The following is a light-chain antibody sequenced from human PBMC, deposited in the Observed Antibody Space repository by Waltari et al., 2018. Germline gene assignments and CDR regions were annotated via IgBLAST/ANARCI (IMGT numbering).Light chain of an antibody. Sequence: YVVTQPPSVSVTPGPTATLTCWGEPIETKSVNWYQQKPGQAPFLVMFYDNDRPAGIPERFSGSNSGNTATLTINWVEAGDEADYHCQVWDDFIDSGVFGGGTRLSVL. J-gene: IGLJ3*02. CDR3: QVWDDFIDSGV. V-gene: IGLV3-21*04. CDR1: PIETKS. CDR2: YDN.